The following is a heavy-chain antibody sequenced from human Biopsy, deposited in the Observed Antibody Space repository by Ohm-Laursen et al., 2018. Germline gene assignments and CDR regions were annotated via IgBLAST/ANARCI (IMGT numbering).Heavy chain of an antibody. CDR1: RFTFNNYA. D-gene: IGHD4-17*01. CDR2: ISGNSDII. Sequence: SLRLSCAASRFTFNNYAMTWFRQAPGKGLEWVSTISGNSDIIYDTDSVKGRFTISRDNSKNTLYLQMNSLRADDTAVYYCALAAAQTVTHFDYWGQGTLVTVSS. J-gene: IGHJ4*02. CDR3: ALAAAQTVTHFDY. V-gene: IGHV3-23*01.